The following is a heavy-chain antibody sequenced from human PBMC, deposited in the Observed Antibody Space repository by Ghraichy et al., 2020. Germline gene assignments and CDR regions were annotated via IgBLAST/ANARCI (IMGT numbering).Heavy chain of an antibody. J-gene: IGHJ6*02. V-gene: IGHV4-59*08. CDR2: VYYSGST. D-gene: IGHD3-10*02. CDR1: GGTLSSYY. Sequence: ESLNISCSVSGGTLSSYYWTWIRQPPGKGLEWIGYVYYSGSTSHNPSLKSRVSMSADTSKNQFSLKLTSVTAADTAVYYCARLLFAFSDYFFGMDVWGQGSTVTVSS. CDR3: ARLLFAFSDYFFGMDV.